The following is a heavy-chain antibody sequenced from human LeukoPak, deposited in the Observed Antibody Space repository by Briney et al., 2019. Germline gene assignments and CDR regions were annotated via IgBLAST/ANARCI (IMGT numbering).Heavy chain of an antibody. Sequence: SQTLSLTCTVSGGSISSGGYYWSWIRQHPGKGLEWIGYIYYSGSTYYNPSLKSRVTISVDTSKNQFSLKLSSVTAADTAVYYCARPYGDSDHYYYPYGMDVWRQATTVTVPS. CDR1: GGSISSGGYY. CDR2: IYYSGST. V-gene: IGHV4-31*03. CDR3: ARPYGDSDHYYYPYGMDV. J-gene: IGHJ6*02. D-gene: IGHD4-17*01.